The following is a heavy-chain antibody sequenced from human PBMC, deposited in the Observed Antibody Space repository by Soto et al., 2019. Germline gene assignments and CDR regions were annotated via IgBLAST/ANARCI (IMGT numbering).Heavy chain of an antibody. CDR1: GFTFSSYA. CDR2: ISYDGSNK. CDR3: ARAQGGWQDH. V-gene: IGHV3-30-3*01. J-gene: IGHJ4*02. D-gene: IGHD1-26*01. Sequence: QVQLVESGGGVVQPGRSLRLSCAASGFTFSSYAMHWVLQAPGKGLEWVAVISYDGSNKYYADSVKGRFTISRDNSKNTLYLQMNSLRAEDTAVYYCARAQGGWQDHWGQGTLVTVSS.